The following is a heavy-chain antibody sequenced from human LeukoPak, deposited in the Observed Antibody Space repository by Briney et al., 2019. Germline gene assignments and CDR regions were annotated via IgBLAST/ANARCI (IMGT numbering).Heavy chain of an antibody. CDR1: GGTLSSYA. Sequence: GASVKVSCKASGGTLSSYAISWVRQAPGQGLEWMGRIIPILGIANYAQKFQGRVTMTGDTSITTAYMELSSLMSEDTAVYYCARAIRNQLLSDYWGQGTLVTVSS. J-gene: IGHJ4*02. V-gene: IGHV1-69*04. D-gene: IGHD2-2*01. CDR2: IIPILGIA. CDR3: ARAIRNQLLSDY.